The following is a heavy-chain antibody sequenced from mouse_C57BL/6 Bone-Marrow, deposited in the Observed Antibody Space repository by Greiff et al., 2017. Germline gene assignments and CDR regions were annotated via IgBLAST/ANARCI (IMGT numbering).Heavy chain of an antibody. V-gene: IGHV1-59*01. CDR2: IDPSDSYT. CDR1: GYTFTSYW. J-gene: IGHJ3*01. CDR3: ARSGFSSSAY. Sequence: QVQLQQPGAELVRPGTSVKLSCKASGYTFTSYWMHWVKQRPGQGLEWIGVIDPSDSYTNYNQKFKGKATLTVDTSSSTAYMQLSSLTSEDSAVYYCARSGFSSSAYWGQGTLVTVSA. D-gene: IGHD3-2*02.